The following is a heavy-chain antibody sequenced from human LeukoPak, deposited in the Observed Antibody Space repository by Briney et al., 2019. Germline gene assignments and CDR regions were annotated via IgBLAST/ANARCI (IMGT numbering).Heavy chain of an antibody. V-gene: IGHV3-11*04. CDR1: GFTFSDYY. J-gene: IGHJ4*02. D-gene: IGHD2-2*01. Sequence: PGGSLRLSCAASGFTFSDYYMSWIRQAPGRGLEWVSYISSSGSTIYYADSVKGRFTISRDNAKNSLYLQMNSLRAEDTAVYYCARDIVVVPAAIPYFDYWGKGTLVTVSS. CDR3: ARDIVVVPAAIPYFDY. CDR2: ISSSGSTI.